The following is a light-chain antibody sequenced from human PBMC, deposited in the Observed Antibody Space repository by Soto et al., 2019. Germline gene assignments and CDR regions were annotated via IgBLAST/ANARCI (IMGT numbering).Light chain of an antibody. CDR3: SSYTRRTPLVV. Sequence: QSALTQPASVSGSPGQSITISCTGTSSDVGGYNYVSWYQQHPGKVPKLIIYDVSSRPSGVSNRFSGSKSGNMASLTISGLQADDEADYYCSSYTRRTPLVVFGGGTKLTVL. J-gene: IGLJ3*02. V-gene: IGLV2-14*01. CDR2: DVS. CDR1: SSDVGGYNY.